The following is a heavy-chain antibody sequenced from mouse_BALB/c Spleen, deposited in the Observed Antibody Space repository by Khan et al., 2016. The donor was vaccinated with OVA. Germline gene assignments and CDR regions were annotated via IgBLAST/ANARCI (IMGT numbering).Heavy chain of an antibody. J-gene: IGHJ3*01. Sequence: EVELVESGGDLVKPGGSLKLSCAASGFTFSTYGMSWVRQAPDKRLEWVATVSTGGSYTYYPDSVKGRFTISRDNAKNTLYLPMSGLRSEDRAMFYCTRLAYYYDSEGFAYWGQGTLVTVSA. CDR2: VSTGGSYT. D-gene: IGHD1-1*01. CDR3: TRLAYYYDSEGFAY. CDR1: GFTFSTYG. V-gene: IGHV5-6*01.